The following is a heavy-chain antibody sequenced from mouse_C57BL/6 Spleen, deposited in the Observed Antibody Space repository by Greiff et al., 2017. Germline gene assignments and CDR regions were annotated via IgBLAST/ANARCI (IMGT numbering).Heavy chain of an antibody. CDR1: GFTFSSYG. V-gene: IGHV5-6*01. J-gene: IGHJ3*01. CDR2: ISSGGSYT. CDR3: ARHAPFAP. Sequence: EVQLVESGGDLVKPGGSLKLSCAASGFTFSSYGMSWVRQTPDKRLEWVATISSGGSYTYYTDSVKGRFTISRDNAKNTLYLQMSRLKSDDTAMYYSARHAPFAPWGQGTLVTVSA.